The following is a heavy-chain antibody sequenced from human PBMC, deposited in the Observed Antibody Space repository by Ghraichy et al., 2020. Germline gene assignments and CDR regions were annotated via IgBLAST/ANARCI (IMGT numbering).Heavy chain of an antibody. CDR3: ARGRRTHTVTSMVRGRTSPGDY. D-gene: IGHD3-10*01. Sequence: SETLSLTCAVYGGSFSGYYWSWIRQPPGKGLEWIGEINHSGSTNYNPSLKSRVTISVDTSKNQFSLKLSSVTAADTAVYYCARGRRTHTVTSMVRGRTSPGDYWGQGTLVTVSS. V-gene: IGHV4-34*01. CDR1: GGSFSGYY. CDR2: INHSGST. J-gene: IGHJ4*02.